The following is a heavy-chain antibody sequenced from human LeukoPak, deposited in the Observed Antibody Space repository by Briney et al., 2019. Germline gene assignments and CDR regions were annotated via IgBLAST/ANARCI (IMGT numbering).Heavy chain of an antibody. D-gene: IGHD6-19*01. CDR2: IYYSGST. V-gene: IGHV4-31*03. CDR1: GGSINSGGYY. CDR3: ARAITVAGTTMFDP. Sequence: SETLSLTCSVSGGSINSGGYYWSWIRQHPGKGLEWIGHIYYSGSTYYNPSLKSRVTISVDTSKNQFSLKLSSATAADTAVYYCARAITVAGTTMFDPWGQGTLVTVSS. J-gene: IGHJ5*02.